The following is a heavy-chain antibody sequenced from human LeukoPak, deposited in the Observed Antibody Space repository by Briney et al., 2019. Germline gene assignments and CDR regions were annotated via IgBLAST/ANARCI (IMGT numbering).Heavy chain of an antibody. D-gene: IGHD2-15*01. CDR3: ARGYCSGGSCSLSNFDY. J-gene: IGHJ4*02. CDR2: ISSSSSYI. Sequence: GGSLRLSCAASGFTFSSYSMNWVRQAPGKGLEWVSSISSSSSYIYYADSVKGRFTISRDNAKNSLYLQMNSLRAEDTAVYYCARGYCSGGSCSLSNFDYWSQGTLVTVSS. CDR1: GFTFSSYS. V-gene: IGHV3-21*01.